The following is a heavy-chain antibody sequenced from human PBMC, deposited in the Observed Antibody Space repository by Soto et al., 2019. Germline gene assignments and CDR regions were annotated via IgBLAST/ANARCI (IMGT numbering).Heavy chain of an antibody. CDR2: IILLFGTT. J-gene: IGHJ4*02. Sequence: QVQLVQSGAEVRKPGSSVKVSCEASGGTFSSYALNWMRQAPGQGLEWMGGIILLFGTTTYAEKFQGRVTITADESTRTAFLELSSLTSEDTAMYYCARDGGGATFDYWGQGTLVTVSS. CDR3: ARDGGGATFDY. D-gene: IGHD1-26*01. V-gene: IGHV1-69*12. CDR1: GGTFSSYA.